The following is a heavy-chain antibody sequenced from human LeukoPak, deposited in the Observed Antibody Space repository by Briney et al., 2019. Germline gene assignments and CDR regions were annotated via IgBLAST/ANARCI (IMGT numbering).Heavy chain of an antibody. V-gene: IGHV3-74*03. Sequence: GESLRLSCETSGFTLKNYWMSWLRRAPGKGLEWVSRSKYDGGTAMYAESVKGRFTISRDNARGTLYLQTNSLRVDDTAVYYCAKSDWFDPCGRGILVTVSS. CDR1: GFTLKNYW. J-gene: IGHJ5*02. CDR2: SKYDGGTA. CDR3: AKSDWFDP.